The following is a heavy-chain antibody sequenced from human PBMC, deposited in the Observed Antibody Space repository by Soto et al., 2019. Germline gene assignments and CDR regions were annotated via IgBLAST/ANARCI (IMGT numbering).Heavy chain of an antibody. Sequence: ASVKVSCKASGYTFTNYYIHWVRQAPGQGLEWMAVINPSGGSTRYAQKFQGRVTMTRDTSTSTVYMELRSLRSDDTAVYYCARGRSGYCSGGSCSHDYWGQGTLVTVSS. J-gene: IGHJ4*02. CDR2: INPSGGST. V-gene: IGHV1-46*01. CDR3: ARGRSGYCSGGSCSHDY. D-gene: IGHD2-15*01. CDR1: GYTFTNYY.